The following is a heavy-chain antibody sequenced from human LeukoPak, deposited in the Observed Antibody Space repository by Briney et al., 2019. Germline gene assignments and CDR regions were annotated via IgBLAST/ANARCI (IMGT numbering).Heavy chain of an antibody. CDR1: GFTFSSYA. D-gene: IGHD5-18*01. J-gene: IGHJ4*02. CDR3: ARLWDTAMGSFDY. Sequence: GGSLRLSCAASGFTFSSYAMHWVRQAPGKGLEYVSAISSNGGSTYYANSVKGRFTISRDNSKNTLYLQMGSLRAEDMAVYYCARLWDTAMGSFDYWGQGTLVTVSS. CDR2: ISSNGGST. V-gene: IGHV3-64*01.